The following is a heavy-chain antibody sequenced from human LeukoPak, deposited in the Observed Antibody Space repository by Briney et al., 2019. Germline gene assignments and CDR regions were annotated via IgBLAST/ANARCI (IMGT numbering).Heavy chain of an antibody. V-gene: IGHV3-30*18. D-gene: IGHD3-22*01. CDR1: GLTFSTYG. J-gene: IGHJ4*02. CDR3: AKDLSHYYDSSGLQNYFDY. CDR2: ISYDGSNE. Sequence: PGGSLRLSCAASGLTFSTYGLHWVRQAPGKGLEWVAVISYDGSNENYADSVKGRFTISRDNSKNTLYLQMNSLRAEDTAVYYCAKDLSHYYDSSGLQNYFDYWGQGTLVTVSS.